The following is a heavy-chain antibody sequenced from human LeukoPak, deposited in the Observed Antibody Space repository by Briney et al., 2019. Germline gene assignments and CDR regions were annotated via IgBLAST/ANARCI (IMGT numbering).Heavy chain of an antibody. V-gene: IGHV3-7*01. J-gene: IGHJ5*02. Sequence: GGSLRLSCAASGFAFNDYWMRWVRQAPGGGVEWVANIKHDGSEKFYVDSVTGRFTLSRDNAKNSLHLEMHSLRAEDTAVYYCARLIVLVQEGIIYSWFETWGQGTPVTVSS. CDR2: IKHDGSEK. CDR3: ARLIVLVQEGIIYSWFET. D-gene: IGHD2-2*01. CDR1: GFAFNDYW.